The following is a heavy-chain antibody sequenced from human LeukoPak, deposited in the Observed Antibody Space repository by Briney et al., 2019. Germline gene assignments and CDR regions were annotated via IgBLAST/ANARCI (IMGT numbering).Heavy chain of an antibody. CDR2: VNEAGSEK. CDR3: ATEYCTDKGNFDL. CDR1: GFTFSSYW. V-gene: IGHV3-7*02. J-gene: IGHJ2*01. D-gene: IGHD2/OR15-2a*01. Sequence: GGSLRLSCAASGFTFSSYWMSWVRQAPGQGLEWVANVNEAGSEKNYVDSVKGRFTIPRDNIRNLLYLQMNYLIVEDTAVYYCATEYCTDKGNFDLWGRGALVTVSS.